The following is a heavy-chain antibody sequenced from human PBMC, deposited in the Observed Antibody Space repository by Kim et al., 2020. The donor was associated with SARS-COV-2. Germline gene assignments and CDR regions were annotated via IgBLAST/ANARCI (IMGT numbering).Heavy chain of an antibody. CDR1: GGSFSGYY. J-gene: IGHJ4*01. V-gene: IGHV4-34*01. Sequence: SETLSLTCAVYGGSFSGYYWSWIRQPPGKGLEWIGEINHSGSANYNPSLKSRVTISVDTSKNQFSLKLSSVTAADTAVYYCARGGGAAAGKRIRHYFDY. CDR2: INHSGSA. CDR3: ARGGGAAAGKRIRHYFDY. D-gene: IGHD6-13*01.